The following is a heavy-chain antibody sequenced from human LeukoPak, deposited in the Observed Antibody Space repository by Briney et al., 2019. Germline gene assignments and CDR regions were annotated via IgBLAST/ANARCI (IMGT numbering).Heavy chain of an antibody. CDR1: GGSIRSYY. D-gene: IGHD3-16*01. V-gene: IGHV4-59*08. CDR3: ARGNSVWGSYSSFY. J-gene: IGHJ4*02. Sequence: KPSETLSLTCTVSGGSIRSYYWSWIRQPPGKELEWIGYIYYSGSTYYNPSLKSRVTISVDTSKNQFSLKLSSVAAADTAVYYCARGNSVWGSYSSFYWGQRTLVTVSS. CDR2: IYYSGST.